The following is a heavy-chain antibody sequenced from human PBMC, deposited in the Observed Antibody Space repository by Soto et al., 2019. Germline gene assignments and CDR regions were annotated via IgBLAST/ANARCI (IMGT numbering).Heavy chain of an antibody. CDR2: INAGNGNT. Sequence: GASVKVSWKASGYTFTSYAMHWVRQAPGQRLEWMGWINAGNGNTKYSQKFQGRVTITRDTSASTAYMELSSLRSEDTAVYYCARVGWAAAGKPWYAFHIWGQGTMVTAS. V-gene: IGHV1-3*01. D-gene: IGHD6-13*01. CDR3: ARVGWAAAGKPWYAFHI. CDR1: GYTFTSYA. J-gene: IGHJ3*02.